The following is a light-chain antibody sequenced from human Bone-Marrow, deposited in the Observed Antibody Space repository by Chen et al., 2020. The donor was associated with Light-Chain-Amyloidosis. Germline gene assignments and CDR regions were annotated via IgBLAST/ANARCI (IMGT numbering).Light chain of an antibody. CDR1: QTISSNY. CDR2: GSA. Sequence: EIVLTQSPGTLSLSPGEGANLSCRASQTISSNYLTWYQQKFGQAPRLLIYGSASRATGIPDRFTGSGYGTDCNLPISRLEPEDFAMYYCQQYGTSPLTFGGGTKVEIK. J-gene: IGKJ4*01. CDR3: QQYGTSPLT. V-gene: IGKV3-20*01.